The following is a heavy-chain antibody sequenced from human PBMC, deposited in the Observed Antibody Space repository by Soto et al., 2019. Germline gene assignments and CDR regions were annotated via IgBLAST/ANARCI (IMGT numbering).Heavy chain of an antibody. V-gene: IGHV3-21*01. CDR2: ISSSSSNI. CDR3: APDPGIAAAGI. J-gene: IGHJ3*02. D-gene: IGHD6-13*01. Sequence: PGWSLRLSCAASGVPFSSYTVSGVRQAPGKGLEWVSSISSSSSNIYYADSVKGRFTISRDNAKNSLYLQMNSLRAEDTAVYYCAPDPGIAAAGIWGQGTMVTVSS. CDR1: GVPFSSYT.